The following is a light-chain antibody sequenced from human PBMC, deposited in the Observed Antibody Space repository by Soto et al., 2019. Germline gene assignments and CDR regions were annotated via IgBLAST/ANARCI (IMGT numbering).Light chain of an antibody. CDR3: SSYKSSSTLPYV. Sequence: QSALTQPASVSGSPGQSITISCTGTSSDVGGYNLVSWYQQYPDKAPTLMIFDVNTRPSGVSYRFSGSKSGNTDSLPISRLQAEDEADYYCSSYKSSSTLPYVFGAGTKLTVL. CDR2: DVN. CDR1: SSDVGGYNL. J-gene: IGLJ1*01. V-gene: IGLV2-14*01.